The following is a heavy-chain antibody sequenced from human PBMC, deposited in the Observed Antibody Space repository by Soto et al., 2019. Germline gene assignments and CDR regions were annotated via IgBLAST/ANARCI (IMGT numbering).Heavy chain of an antibody. Sequence: QVQLVQSGAEVKKPGSSVKVSCKASGGTFSSYAISWVRQAPGQGLEWMGGIIPIFGTANYAQKFQGRVTITADESTSTAYMELSSLRSEDTAVYYCAVHIVVVTAIHYYYYYYGMDVWGQGTTVTVSS. CDR2: IIPIFGTA. CDR3: AVHIVVVTAIHYYYYYYGMDV. CDR1: GGTFSSYA. J-gene: IGHJ6*02. V-gene: IGHV1-69*01. D-gene: IGHD2-21*02.